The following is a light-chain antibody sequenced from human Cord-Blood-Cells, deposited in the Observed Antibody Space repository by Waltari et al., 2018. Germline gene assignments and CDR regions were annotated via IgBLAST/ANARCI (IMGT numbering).Light chain of an antibody. J-gene: IGLJ3*02. CDR2: RNN. Sequence: QSVLVQPPSESGTPGQRVTISCSGSSSNIGSNTVNWYHQLPGTAPKLLIYRNNHRPSGVPARLSGSKSGTSASLAISGLQSEDEADYYCAAWDDSLNGWVFGGGTKLTVL. V-gene: IGLV1-44*01. CDR1: SSNIGSNT. CDR3: AAWDDSLNGWV.